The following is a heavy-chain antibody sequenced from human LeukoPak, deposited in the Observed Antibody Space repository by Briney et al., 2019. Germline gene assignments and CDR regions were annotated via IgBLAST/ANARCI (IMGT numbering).Heavy chain of an antibody. D-gene: IGHD6-6*01. CDR2: ISYDGSNK. J-gene: IGHJ4*02. V-gene: IGHV3-30*04. CDR3: ATESSLSK. Sequence: GGSLRLSRAASGFTFSSYAMHWVRQAPGKGLEWVAVISYDGSNKYYADSVKGRFTISRDNSKNTLYLQMNSLRLDDTAVYYCATESSLSKWGQGTLVTVSS. CDR1: GFTFSSYA.